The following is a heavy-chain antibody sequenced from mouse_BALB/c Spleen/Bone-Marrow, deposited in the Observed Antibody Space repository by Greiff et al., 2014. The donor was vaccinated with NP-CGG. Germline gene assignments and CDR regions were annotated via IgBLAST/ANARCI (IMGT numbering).Heavy chain of an antibody. V-gene: IGHV5-17*02. Sequence: DVKLQESGGGLVQPGGSRKLSCAASGFTFSSFGMHWVRQAPEKGLEWVAYISSGSSTIYYADTVKGRFTISRDNPKNTLFLQMTSLRSEDTAMYYCARGGKGYAMDYWGQGTSVTVSS. D-gene: IGHD1-1*02. CDR3: ARGGKGYAMDY. J-gene: IGHJ4*01. CDR1: GFTFSSFG. CDR2: ISSGSSTI.